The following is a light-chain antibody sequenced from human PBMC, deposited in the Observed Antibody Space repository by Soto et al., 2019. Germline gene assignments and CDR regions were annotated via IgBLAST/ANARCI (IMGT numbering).Light chain of an antibody. CDR3: QQYSKEST. CDR2: KAS. V-gene: IGKV1-5*03. CDR1: QNVSNW. Sequence: DVEMTQSPSTLPTSIGDRVTINCRASQNVSNWLDWYQQKPGKAPKLLIYKASRLESGVPSRFSASGSGTDFTLTINSLQSDDFATYFCQQYSKESTFGQGTKLEIK. J-gene: IGKJ2*01.